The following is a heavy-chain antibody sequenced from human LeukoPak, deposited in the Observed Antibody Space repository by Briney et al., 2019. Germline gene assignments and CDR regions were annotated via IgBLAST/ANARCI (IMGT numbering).Heavy chain of an antibody. Sequence: ASVKVSCKASGYTFTGYYIYWVRQAPGQGLEWMGWINPNSGGTNYAQKFQGRVTMTRDTSISTAYMELSRLRSDDTAVYYCARDLVGATTFDYWGQGTLVTVP. CDR2: INPNSGGT. CDR1: GYTFTGYY. J-gene: IGHJ4*02. CDR3: ARDLVGATTFDY. V-gene: IGHV1-2*02. D-gene: IGHD1-26*01.